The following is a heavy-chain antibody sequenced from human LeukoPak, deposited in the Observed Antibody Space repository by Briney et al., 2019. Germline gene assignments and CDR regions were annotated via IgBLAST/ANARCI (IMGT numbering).Heavy chain of an antibody. Sequence: VASVKVSCKASGYTFTGYYMHWVRQAPGQGLEWMGWINPNSGGTNYAQKFQGRVTMTSDSSISTVYLEVNRLKPDDTAVYFCARVRDYSNSPFNWFDAWGQGTLVIVSS. CDR2: INPNSGGT. D-gene: IGHD6-6*01. J-gene: IGHJ5*02. CDR1: GYTFTGYY. CDR3: ARVRDYSNSPFNWFDA. V-gene: IGHV1-2*02.